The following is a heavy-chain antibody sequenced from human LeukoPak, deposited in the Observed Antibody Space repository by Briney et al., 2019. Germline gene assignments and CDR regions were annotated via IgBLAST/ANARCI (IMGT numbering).Heavy chain of an antibody. V-gene: IGHV4-34*01. D-gene: IGHD3-22*01. CDR2: INHSGST. J-gene: IGHJ4*02. Sequence: SETLSLTCAVYGGSFSGYYWSWIRQPPGKGLEWIGEINHSGSTNYNPSIKSRVTISVDTSKNQFSLKLSSVTAADTAVYYCARGSEDSSGYYYVDYWGQGTLVTVPS. CDR3: ARGSEDSSGYYYVDY. CDR1: GGSFSGYY.